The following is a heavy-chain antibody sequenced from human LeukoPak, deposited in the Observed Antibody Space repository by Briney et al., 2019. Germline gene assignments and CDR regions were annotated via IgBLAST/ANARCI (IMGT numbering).Heavy chain of an antibody. D-gene: IGHD2-15*01. J-gene: IGHJ4*02. Sequence: GGAVKVSCKASGYTFTCYYMHWVRQAPGQGLEWRGWINPNSGGTNYAQKFLGRVTMTRDTSISTASIELSRLRSDDEAVLYCARSLGYCSGGSCDEYTGLFDYWGQGTLVTVSS. CDR2: INPNSGGT. CDR3: ARSLGYCSGGSCDEYTGLFDY. CDR1: GYTFTCYY. V-gene: IGHV1-2*02.